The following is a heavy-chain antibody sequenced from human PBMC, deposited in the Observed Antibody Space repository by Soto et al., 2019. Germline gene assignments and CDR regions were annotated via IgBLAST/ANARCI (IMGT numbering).Heavy chain of an antibody. V-gene: IGHV3-30*03. CDR1: GFTFSSYG. Sequence: PGGSLRLSCAASGFTFSSYGMHWVRQAPGKGLEWVAVISYGGSNKYYADSVKGRFTISRDNSKNTLYLQMNSLRAEDTAVYYCARSAYYDSSGYYPDFDYWGQGTMVTVYS. CDR2: ISYGGSNK. D-gene: IGHD3-22*01. CDR3: ARSAYYDSSGYYPDFDY. J-gene: IGHJ4*02.